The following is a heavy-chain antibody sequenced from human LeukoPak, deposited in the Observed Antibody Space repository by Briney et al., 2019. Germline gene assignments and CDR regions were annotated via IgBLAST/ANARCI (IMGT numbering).Heavy chain of an antibody. J-gene: IGHJ4*02. Sequence: GGSLRLSCAASGFTFSSYWMSWVRQAPGKGLEWVANIKQDGSEKYYVDSVKGRFTISRDNSKNTLYLQMNSLRAEDTAVYYCAKAVVADYDSSGYYYNFDYWGQGTLVTVSS. CDR3: AKAVVADYDSSGYYYNFDY. CDR1: GFTFSSYW. CDR2: IKQDGSEK. V-gene: IGHV3-7*03. D-gene: IGHD3-22*01.